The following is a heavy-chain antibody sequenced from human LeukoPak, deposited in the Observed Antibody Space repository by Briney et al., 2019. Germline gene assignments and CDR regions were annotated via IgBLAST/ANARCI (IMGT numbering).Heavy chain of an antibody. D-gene: IGHD6-13*01. CDR3: ARTSYSSMGALDI. CDR1: GGSISSGDYY. V-gene: IGHV4-30-4*01. Sequence: SQTLSLTCTVSGGSISSGDYYWSWIRQPPGKGLEWIGYIYYSGSTYYNPSLKSRLTISVDTSKSQFSLRLSSVTAADTAVYYCARTSYSSMGALDIWGQGTMVTVSS. CDR2: IYYSGST. J-gene: IGHJ3*02.